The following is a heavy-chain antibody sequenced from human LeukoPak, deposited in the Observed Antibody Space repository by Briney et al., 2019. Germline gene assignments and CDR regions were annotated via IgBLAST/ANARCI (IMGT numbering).Heavy chain of an antibody. CDR3: ARAVGVGRGTYFDL. D-gene: IGHD1-1*01. CDR1: GGSFSGYY. Sequence: SETLSLTCAVYGGSFSGYYCSWIRQPPGKGLEWIGEINHSGSTNFNPSLKSRVTISLDTSKNQFSLKLSSVTAADTALYYCARAVGVGRGTYFDLWGRGTLVTVSS. CDR2: INHSGST. J-gene: IGHJ2*01. V-gene: IGHV4-34*01.